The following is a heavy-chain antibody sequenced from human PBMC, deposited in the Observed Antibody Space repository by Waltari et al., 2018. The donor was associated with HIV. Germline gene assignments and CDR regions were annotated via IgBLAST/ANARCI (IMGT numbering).Heavy chain of an antibody. CDR2: SYPGNSET. CDR3: ARHGSSGWSILFDY. Sequence: EVQLVQSGAEVKKPGESLKISCKGSGYSFTSYWIGWVRQRPGKGLEWMGCSYPGNSETGYSASFQGQVPISADKSISTAYLQWSSLKASDTAMYYCARHGSSGWSILFDYWGQGTLVTVSS. D-gene: IGHD6-19*01. V-gene: IGHV5-51*01. J-gene: IGHJ4*02. CDR1: GYSFTSYW.